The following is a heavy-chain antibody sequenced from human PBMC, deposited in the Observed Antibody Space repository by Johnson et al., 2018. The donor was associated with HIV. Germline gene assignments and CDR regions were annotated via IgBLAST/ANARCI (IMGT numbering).Heavy chain of an antibody. Sequence: QVQLVESGGGVVQPGRSLRLYCTSALSFSGYAMHWVRQAPGKGLEWVAVVSYDSSNKYYADSVKGRFTISSDNSKNTVFLQMDSLRGEDTAVYYCARDPGNGGRPFDAFDVWGQGTMVTVSS. D-gene: IGHD4-23*01. J-gene: IGHJ3*01. V-gene: IGHV3-30*04. CDR3: ARDPGNGGRPFDAFDV. CDR2: VSYDSSNK. CDR1: ALSFSGYA.